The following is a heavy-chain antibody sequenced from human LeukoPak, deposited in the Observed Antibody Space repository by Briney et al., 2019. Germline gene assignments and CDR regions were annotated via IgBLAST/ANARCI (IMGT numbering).Heavy chain of an antibody. D-gene: IGHD7-27*01. Sequence: PGGSLRLSCAASGFTFSSYSMNWVRQAPGKGLVWVSRINSDGSSTSYADSVKGRFTISRDNAKNTLYLQMNSLRAEDTAVYYCALNWGADAFDIWGQGTMVTVSS. J-gene: IGHJ3*02. CDR1: GFTFSSYS. CDR2: INSDGSST. CDR3: ALNWGADAFDI. V-gene: IGHV3-74*01.